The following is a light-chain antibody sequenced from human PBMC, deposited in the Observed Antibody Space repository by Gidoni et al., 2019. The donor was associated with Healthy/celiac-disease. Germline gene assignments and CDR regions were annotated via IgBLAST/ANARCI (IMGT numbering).Light chain of an antibody. J-gene: IGKJ4*01. Sequence: DIQLTQSPSFLSASVGDRVTITCRASQGISSYLAWYQQKPGKAPKLLIYAASTLQSGVPSRFSGSGSGTEFTLTISSLQPEDFATYYCQQLNSYPSGFXGXTKVEIK. CDR1: QGISSY. CDR3: QQLNSYPSG. CDR2: AAS. V-gene: IGKV1-9*01.